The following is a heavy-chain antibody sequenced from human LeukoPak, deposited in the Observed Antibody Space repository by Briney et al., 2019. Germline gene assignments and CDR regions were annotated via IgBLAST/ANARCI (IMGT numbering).Heavy chain of an antibody. CDR1: GFTFDDYA. Sequence: GGSLRLSCAASGFTFDDYAMHWVRQAPGKGLEWVSLISWDGDSTYYADSVKGRFTISRDNSKNSLYLQMDSLRAEDTAFYYCAKSGSSYGLIPLYYFHYWDQGTLVTVSS. J-gene: IGHJ4*02. CDR2: ISWDGDST. D-gene: IGHD5-18*01. V-gene: IGHV3-43D*03. CDR3: AKSGSSYGLIPLYYFHY.